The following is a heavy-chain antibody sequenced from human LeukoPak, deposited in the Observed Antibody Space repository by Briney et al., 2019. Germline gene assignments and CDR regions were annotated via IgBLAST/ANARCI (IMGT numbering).Heavy chain of an antibody. J-gene: IGHJ6*03. V-gene: IGHV1-69*13. CDR3: ARHSSPGLLVYYMDV. CDR1: GGTFSTYA. D-gene: IGHD6-13*01. CDR2: IIPILGTA. Sequence: SVKVSCKASGGTFSTYAISWVRQAPGQGLEWMGGIIPILGTANSAQKFQGRVTITADGSTSTAYMELSSLRSDDTAVYYCARHSSPGLLVYYMDVWGKGTTVTVSS.